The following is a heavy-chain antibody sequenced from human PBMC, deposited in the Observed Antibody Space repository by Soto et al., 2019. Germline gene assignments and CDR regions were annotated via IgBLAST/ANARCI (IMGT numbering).Heavy chain of an antibody. CDR1: GYTFTSYY. D-gene: IGHD2-21*01. CDR2: INPSGGST. J-gene: IGHJ6*02. Sequence: ASVKVSCKASGYTFTSYYMHWVRQAPGQGLEWMGIINPSGGSTSCAQKFQGRVTMTRDTAVYYCARGEQTGYLKTLTYNEMDVWGQGTTVTV. V-gene: IGHV1-46*01. CDR3: DV.